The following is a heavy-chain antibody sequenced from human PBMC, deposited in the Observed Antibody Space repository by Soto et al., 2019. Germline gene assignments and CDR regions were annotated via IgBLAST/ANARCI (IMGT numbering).Heavy chain of an antibody. CDR2: ISYDGTTK. V-gene: IGHV3-30*18. Sequence: QVQLVESGGGVVQPGRSLRLSCAASGFTLSDYGMHWVRQAPGKGLEWVAMISYDGTTKYWADSEKGRFTISRDNSKNALYLQMNSLRAEDTAVYYCAKDRRDGEYNSVYDFWGQGALVTVSS. CDR3: AKDRRDGEYNSVYDF. J-gene: IGHJ4*02. CDR1: GFTLSDYG. D-gene: IGHD1-1*01.